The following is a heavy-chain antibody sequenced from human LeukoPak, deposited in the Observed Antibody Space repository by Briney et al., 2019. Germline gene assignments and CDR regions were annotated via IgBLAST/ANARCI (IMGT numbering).Heavy chain of an antibody. CDR3: ARSPGYSSSSGGLDP. V-gene: IGHV4-34*01. CDR2: INHSGST. J-gene: IGHJ5*02. CDR1: GGSFSGYY. Sequence: SETLSLTCAVYGGSFSGYYWSWIRQPPGKGLEWIGEINHSGSTNYNPSLKSRVTISVDTSKNQFSLKLSSVTAADTAVYYCARSPGYSSSSGGLDPWGQGTLVTVSS. D-gene: IGHD6-6*01.